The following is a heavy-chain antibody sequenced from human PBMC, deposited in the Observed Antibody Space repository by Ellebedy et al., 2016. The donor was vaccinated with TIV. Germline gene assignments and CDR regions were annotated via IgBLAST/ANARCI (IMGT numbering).Heavy chain of an antibody. CDR3: VKTSRSNSGYDSPFDH. V-gene: IGHV3-23*01. CDR2: IRGSGDTT. D-gene: IGHD5-12*01. J-gene: IGHJ4*02. CDR1: GFTFADYA. Sequence: GGSLRLSCAASGFTFADYAMSWVRQAPGKGLEWVSGIRGSGDTTYYAESVKGRFTISRDNSKYTLNLQMNSLRAEDTAVYFCVKTSRSNSGYDSPFDHWGQGALVGASS.